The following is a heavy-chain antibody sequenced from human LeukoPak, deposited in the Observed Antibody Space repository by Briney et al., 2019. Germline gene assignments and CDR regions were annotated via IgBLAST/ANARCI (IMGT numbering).Heavy chain of an antibody. CDR2: INPNSGRT. D-gene: IGHD2-2*01. CDR3: ARPYCSTITCSYYFDY. Sequence: GASVKVSCKASGYTFTGHYIHWVRQAPGQGLEWMGWINPNSGRTDYAQNFQDRVTMTRDTSISTAYMELSRLRSDDTAVYYCARPYCSTITCSYYFDYWGQGTRVTVSA. V-gene: IGHV1-2*02. J-gene: IGHJ4*02. CDR1: GYTFTGHY.